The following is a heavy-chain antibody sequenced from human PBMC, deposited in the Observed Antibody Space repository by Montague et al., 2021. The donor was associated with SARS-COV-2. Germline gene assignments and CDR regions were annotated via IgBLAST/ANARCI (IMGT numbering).Heavy chain of an antibody. CDR1: GGSISSVDSY. CDR2: ISYSGRT. Sequence: TLSLTCIVSGGSISSVDSYWTWIRQHPGKGLEWIGYISYSGRTSYNVSLKSRLTISADTSDNQFSLKLTSMTAADTAVYYCARMYVPAHGTSAASYSDYWGRGTLVTVSS. CDR3: ARMYVPAHGTSAASYSDY. D-gene: IGHD6-13*01. V-gene: IGHV4-31*03. J-gene: IGHJ4*02.